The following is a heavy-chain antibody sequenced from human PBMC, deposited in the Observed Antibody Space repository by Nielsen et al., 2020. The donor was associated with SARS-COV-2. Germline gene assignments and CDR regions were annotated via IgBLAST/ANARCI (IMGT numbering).Heavy chain of an antibody. V-gene: IGHV4-34*01. J-gene: IGHJ5*02. CDR2: INHSGSA. D-gene: IGHD2/OR15-2a*01. CDR3: ARGDFLDP. CDR1: GGSFTDSY. Sequence: SETLSLTCAVSGGSFTDSYWTWIRQPPGKGLEWIGDINHSGSANYNPSLKSRLTISVDTSKNQFSLKLTSVTAADTAVYYCARGDFLDPWGQGTLVTVSS.